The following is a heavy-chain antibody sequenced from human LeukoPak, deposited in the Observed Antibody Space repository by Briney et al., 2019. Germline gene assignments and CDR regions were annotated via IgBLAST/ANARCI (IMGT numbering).Heavy chain of an antibody. Sequence: ASVKVSCKASGYSFRNYGMHWVRQAPGQRLEWMGWINPTNEKTKYSEKFQGRVTISRDTGASTVYMELSSLRSEDTAEYYCARDHRTESDGYYFVNELWYFDLWGRGTLVTVSS. CDR1: GYSFRNYG. CDR3: ARDHRTESDGYYFVNELWYFDL. D-gene: IGHD3-22*01. J-gene: IGHJ2*01. CDR2: INPTNEKT. V-gene: IGHV1-3*01.